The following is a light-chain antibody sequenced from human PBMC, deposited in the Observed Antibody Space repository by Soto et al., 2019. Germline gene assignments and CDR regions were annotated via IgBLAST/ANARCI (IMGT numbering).Light chain of an antibody. CDR1: ESVSTN. V-gene: IGKV3-15*01. CDR3: QQYNKWISWA. CDR2: AAS. Sequence: EIVMTQSPSTLSVSPGETATLSCRASESVSTNLAWYQQKPGQTPRLLIYAASTRATGIPVRFSGSGSGTDFTLTISSLQSEDFAVYYCQQYNKWISWAFGQGTKVDIK. J-gene: IGKJ1*01.